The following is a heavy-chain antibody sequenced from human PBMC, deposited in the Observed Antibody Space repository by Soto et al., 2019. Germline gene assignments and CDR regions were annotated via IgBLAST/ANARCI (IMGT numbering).Heavy chain of an antibody. Sequence: ASVKVSCKASGYTFTSYAMHWVRQAPGQRLEWMGWINAGNGNTKYSQKFQGRVTITRDTSASTAYMELSSLRSEDTAVYYCARVRVLWFGELSPFDPWGQGTLVTVS. V-gene: IGHV1-3*01. D-gene: IGHD3-10*01. CDR1: GYTFTSYA. CDR3: ARVRVLWFGELSPFDP. J-gene: IGHJ5*02. CDR2: INAGNGNT.